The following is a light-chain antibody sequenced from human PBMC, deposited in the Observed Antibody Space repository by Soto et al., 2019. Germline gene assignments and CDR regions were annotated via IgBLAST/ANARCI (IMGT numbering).Light chain of an antibody. CDR2: RAS. CDR1: LSVSSD. V-gene: IGKV3-15*01. CDR3: QQYNNWPIT. Sequence: EIVMTQSPATLSLSPGERATLSCRASLSVSSDLAWYRQKPGQAPRLLIYRASTRATGIPARFTGSGSGTEFTLTISSLQSEDFAVYYCQQYNNWPITFGQGTRLEI. J-gene: IGKJ5*01.